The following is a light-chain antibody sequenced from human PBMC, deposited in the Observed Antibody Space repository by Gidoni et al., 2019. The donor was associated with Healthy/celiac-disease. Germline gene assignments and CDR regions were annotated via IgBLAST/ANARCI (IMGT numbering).Light chain of an antibody. J-gene: IGKJ3*01. CDR2: AAS. CDR3: QQSYSTPLT. CDR1: QSISSY. Sequence: ASQSISSYLNWYQQKPGKVPKLLIYAASSLQSGVPSRFSGSGSGTDFTLTISSLQPEDFATYYCQQSYSTPLTFGAGTKVDIK. V-gene: IGKV1-39*01.